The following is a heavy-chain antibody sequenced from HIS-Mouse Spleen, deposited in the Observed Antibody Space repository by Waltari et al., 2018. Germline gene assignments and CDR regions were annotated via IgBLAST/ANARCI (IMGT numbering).Heavy chain of an antibody. J-gene: IGHJ2*01. CDR1: GGSFSGYS. CDR2: INHSGST. Sequence: QVQLQQWGAGLLKPSETLSLTCAVYGGSFSGYSWSWIRQPPGKGLEWIGEINHSGSTNYNPSLKSRVTISVDTSKNQFSLKLSSVTAADTAVYYCARLTAYYWYFDLWGRGTLVTVSS. CDR3: ARLTAYYWYFDL. V-gene: IGHV4-34*01.